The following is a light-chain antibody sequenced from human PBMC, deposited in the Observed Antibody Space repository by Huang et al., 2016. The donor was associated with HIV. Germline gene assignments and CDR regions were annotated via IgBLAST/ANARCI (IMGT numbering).Light chain of an antibody. CDR1: QNINIH. CDR3: QQSYSSPRVT. Sequence: DIQMTQSPSSLSAFVGDNVTITCRASQNINIHLNWYQQKPGKGPKLLIYTTSSLYSGGPSRFSGSGSGTHFTLTINSLQPEDSATYSCQQSYSSPRVTFGPGTKINI. CDR2: TTS. V-gene: IGKV1-39*01. J-gene: IGKJ3*01.